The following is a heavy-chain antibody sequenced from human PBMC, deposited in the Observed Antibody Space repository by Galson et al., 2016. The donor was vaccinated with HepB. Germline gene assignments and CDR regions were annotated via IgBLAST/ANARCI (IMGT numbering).Heavy chain of an antibody. CDR3: ASGGRRVPFDY. CDR1: GDSVSRNNW. Sequence: SETLSLTCAVSGDSVSRNNWWNWVRQPPGKGLEWIGEIYHSGSTRYNTSLKSRVTISLDESKNRPSLKLTSVTAADTAVYYCASGGRRVPFDYWGQGTLVTVSS. D-gene: IGHD2-2*01. CDR2: IYHSGST. J-gene: IGHJ4*02. V-gene: IGHV4-4*02.